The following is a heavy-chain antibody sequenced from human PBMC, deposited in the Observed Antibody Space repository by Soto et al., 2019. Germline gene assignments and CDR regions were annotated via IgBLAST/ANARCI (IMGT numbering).Heavy chain of an antibody. D-gene: IGHD3-9*01. CDR2: IIPIFGTA. Sequence: SVKVSCKASGGTFSSYAISWVRQAPGQGLEWMGGIIPIFGTANYAQKFQGRVTITADESTSTAYMELSSLRSEDTAAYYCAIVTVDILTGSVDYWCQATXVTVSS. V-gene: IGHV1-69*13. J-gene: IGHJ4*02. CDR3: AIVTVDILTGSVDY. CDR1: GGTFSSYA.